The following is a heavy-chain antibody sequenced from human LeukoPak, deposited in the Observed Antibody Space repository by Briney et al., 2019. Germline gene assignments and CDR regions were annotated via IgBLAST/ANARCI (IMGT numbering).Heavy chain of an antibody. CDR3: ARTRPLRFLEWSRPYYFDY. J-gene: IGHJ4*02. Sequence: GAPVKVSCKASGYTFTSYDINWVRQATGQGLEWMGWMNPNSGNTGYAQKFQGRVTMTRNTSISTAYMELSSLRSEDTAVYYCARTRPLRFLEWSRPYYFDYWGQGTLVTVSS. CDR2: MNPNSGNT. CDR1: GYTFTSYD. D-gene: IGHD3-3*01. V-gene: IGHV1-8*01.